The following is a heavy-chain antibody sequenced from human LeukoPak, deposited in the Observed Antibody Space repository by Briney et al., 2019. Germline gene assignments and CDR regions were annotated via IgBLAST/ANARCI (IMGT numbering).Heavy chain of an antibody. CDR2: IYYNGST. CDR3: ARKRSLRYSYRSRPISAFDV. D-gene: IGHD3-10*01. CDR1: GGSINSYY. V-gene: IGHV4-59*01. J-gene: IGHJ3*01. Sequence: PSETLSLTCTVSGGSINSYYWNWIRQPPGKGLEWIGYIYYNGSTNYNPSLESRVTISIDPSRQQFSLRLISVTPAGTAVYYCARKRSLRYSYRSRPISAFDVWGQGTLVPVSS.